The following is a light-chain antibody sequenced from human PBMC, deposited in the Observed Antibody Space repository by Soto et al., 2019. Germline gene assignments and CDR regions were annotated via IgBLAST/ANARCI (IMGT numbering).Light chain of an antibody. Sequence: DIQMTQSPSSLSASVGDRVTITCRASQSISSYLNWYQQKPGKAPKLLIYTASSLQSGVPSRFSGSVSGTDVTLTIISLKPEDFATYYRKQSYSSRPFGQGTKVEIK. V-gene: IGKV1-39*01. J-gene: IGKJ1*01. CDR1: QSISSY. CDR3: KQSYSSRP. CDR2: TAS.